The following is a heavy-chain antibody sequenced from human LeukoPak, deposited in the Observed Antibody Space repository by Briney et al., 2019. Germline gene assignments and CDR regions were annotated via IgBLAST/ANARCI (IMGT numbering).Heavy chain of an antibody. CDR3: VRDAKWELPNYFDY. CDR2: IWYDGSNK. V-gene: IGHV3-33*01. J-gene: IGHJ4*02. CDR1: GFTFSSYG. D-gene: IGHD1-26*01. Sequence: GRSLRLSCAASGFTFSSYGMHWARQAPGKGLEWVAVIWYDGSNKYYADSVKGRFTISRDNSKNTLYLQMNSLRAEDTAVYYCVRDAKWELPNYFDYWGQGTLVTVSS.